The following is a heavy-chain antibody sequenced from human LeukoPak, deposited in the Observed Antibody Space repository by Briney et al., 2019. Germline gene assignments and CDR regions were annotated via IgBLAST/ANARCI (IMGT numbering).Heavy chain of an antibody. CDR2: ISSSSSYT. J-gene: IGHJ4*02. D-gene: IGHD4/OR15-4a*01. CDR1: GFTFSDYY. V-gene: IGHV3-11*06. Sequence: PGGSLRLSCAASGFTFSDYYMSWIRQAPGKGLEWVSYISSSSSYTNYADSVKGRFTISRDNAKNSLYLQMNSLRAEDTAVYYCARAASYGATGYFDYWGQGTLVTVSS. CDR3: ARAASYGATGYFDY.